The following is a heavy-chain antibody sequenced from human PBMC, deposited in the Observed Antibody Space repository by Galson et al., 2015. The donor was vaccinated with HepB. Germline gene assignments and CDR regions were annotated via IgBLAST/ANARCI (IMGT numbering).Heavy chain of an antibody. CDR3: ARDTSPDIVVVVAAGDY. CDR2: ISYDGSNK. Sequence: SLRLSCAASGFTFSSYAMHWVRQAPGKGLEWVAVISYDGSNKYYADSVKGRFTISRDNSKNTLYLQMNSLRAEDTAVYYCARDTSPDIVVVVAAGDYWGQGTLVTVSS. D-gene: IGHD2-15*01. J-gene: IGHJ4*02. V-gene: IGHV3-30*04. CDR1: GFTFSSYA.